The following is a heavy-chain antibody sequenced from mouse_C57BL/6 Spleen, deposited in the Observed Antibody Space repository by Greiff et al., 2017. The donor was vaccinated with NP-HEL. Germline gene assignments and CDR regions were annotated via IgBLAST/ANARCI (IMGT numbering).Heavy chain of an antibody. CDR3: ARAVPGYFDV. J-gene: IGHJ1*03. CDR2: ISYDGSN. V-gene: IGHV3-6*01. CDR1: GYSITSGYY. Sequence: DVQLQESGPGLVKPSQSLSLTCSVTGYSITSGYYWNWIRQFPGNKLEWMGYISYDGSNNYNPSLKNRISITRDISKNQFFLKLNSVTTEDTATYYCARAVPGYFDVWGTGTTVTVSS. D-gene: IGHD5-1*01.